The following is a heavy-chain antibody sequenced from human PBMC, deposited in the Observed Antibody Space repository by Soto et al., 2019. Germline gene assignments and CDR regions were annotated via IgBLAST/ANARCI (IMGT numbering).Heavy chain of an antibody. CDR1: GGSVINYY. J-gene: IGHJ4*02. V-gene: IGHV4-59*02. D-gene: IGHD5-12*01. Sequence: TLSLTCTVSGGSVINYYWSWIRQPPGKGLEWIGYVYHTGSTNYNPSLKSRVTISVDKSKNQFSLNLSSVTAADTAVYFCARVVPDGYSDYWGQGTLVTVSS. CDR2: VYHTGST. CDR3: ARVVPDGYSDY.